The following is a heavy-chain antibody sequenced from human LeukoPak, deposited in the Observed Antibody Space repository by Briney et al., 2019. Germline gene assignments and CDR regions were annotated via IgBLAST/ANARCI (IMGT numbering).Heavy chain of an antibody. D-gene: IGHD3-10*01. V-gene: IGHV1-46*01. CDR3: ATDRGAWEHLHYDY. CDR1: GYTFTSYY. Sequence: ASVKVSCKASGYTFTSYYMHWVRQAPGQGLEWMGIINPSGGSTSYAQKFQGRVTMTEDASTDTAYMELSSLRSEDTAVYYCATDRGAWEHLHYDYWGQGTLVTVSS. J-gene: IGHJ4*02. CDR2: INPSGGST.